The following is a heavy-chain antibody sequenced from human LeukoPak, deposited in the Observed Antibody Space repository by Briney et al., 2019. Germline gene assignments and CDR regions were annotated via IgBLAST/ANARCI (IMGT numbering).Heavy chain of an antibody. Sequence: GGSLRLSCAASGFTFSSYAMHWVRQAPGKGLEWVAFIHYDGSNNYYADSVKGRFSISRDNSKNTLYLQMNTLRADDTAVYYCAKDHGSSDWYYFDYWGQGTLVTVSS. CDR1: GFTFSSYA. CDR3: AKDHGSSDWYYFDY. V-gene: IGHV3-30*02. J-gene: IGHJ4*02. D-gene: IGHD6-13*01. CDR2: IHYDGSNN.